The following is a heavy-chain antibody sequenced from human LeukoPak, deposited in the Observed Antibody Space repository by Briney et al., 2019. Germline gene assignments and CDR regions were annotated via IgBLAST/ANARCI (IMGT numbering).Heavy chain of an antibody. Sequence: SETLSLTCAVYGGSFSGYYWSWIRQPPGKGLEWIGEINHSGSTNYNPSLKSRVTISVDTSKNQFSLKLSSVTAADTAVYYCARDNLNWFDPWGQGTLVTVSS. CDR2: INHSGST. V-gene: IGHV4-34*01. D-gene: IGHD1-20*01. CDR3: ARDNLNWFDP. J-gene: IGHJ5*02. CDR1: GGSFSGYY.